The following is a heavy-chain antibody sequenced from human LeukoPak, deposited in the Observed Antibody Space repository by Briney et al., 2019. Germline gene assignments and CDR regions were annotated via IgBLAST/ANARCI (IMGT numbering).Heavy chain of an antibody. CDR3: ANADTEDFFDS. CDR1: GSSLSSDYY. J-gene: IGHJ4*02. V-gene: IGHV4-38-2*01. CDR2: IYHDETT. Sequence: SETLSLNCAVSGSSLSSDYYWGWVRQPPGKGLEWVGSIYHDETTYYNPSLKSRVTISLVTSKKQFSLMLASVTAADTAIYYCANADTEDFFDSWGQGVLVTVSS. D-gene: IGHD2-8*01.